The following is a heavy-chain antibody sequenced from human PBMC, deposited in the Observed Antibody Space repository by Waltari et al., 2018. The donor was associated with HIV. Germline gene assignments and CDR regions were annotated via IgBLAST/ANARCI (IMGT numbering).Heavy chain of an antibody. V-gene: IGHV3-23*01. D-gene: IGHD2-21*01. CDR1: GFTFVSYA. CDR2: ISATGATT. Sequence: EVQPLESGGALVQPGGSLRLSCAGSGFTFVSYAMSWVRQAPGKGLEWVSRISATGATTYYSDSGKGRFTISRDNSKNTLFVQMNSLLVEDTAIYYCASHPVPYCGNRRCYGGFWGQGTLVAVSP. J-gene: IGHJ4*02. CDR3: ASHPVPYCGNRRCYGGF.